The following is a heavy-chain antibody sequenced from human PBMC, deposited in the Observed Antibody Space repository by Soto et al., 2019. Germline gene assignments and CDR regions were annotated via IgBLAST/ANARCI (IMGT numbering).Heavy chain of an antibody. CDR2: IYYSGST. Sequence: ASETLSLTCTVSGGSISSYYWSWIRQPPGKGLEWIGYIYYSGSTNYNPSLKSRVTISVDTSKNQFSLKLSSVTAADTAVYYCARWALWFGELSDYYGMDVWGQATTVTVSS. J-gene: IGHJ6*02. CDR1: GGSISSYY. V-gene: IGHV4-59*01. CDR3: ARWALWFGELSDYYGMDV. D-gene: IGHD3-10*01.